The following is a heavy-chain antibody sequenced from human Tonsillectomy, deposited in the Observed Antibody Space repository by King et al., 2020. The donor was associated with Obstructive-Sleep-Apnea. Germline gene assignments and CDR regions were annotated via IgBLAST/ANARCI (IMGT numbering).Heavy chain of an antibody. CDR1: GFSLSTNGMC. Sequence: TLKESGPALVKPTQTLTLTCTFSGFSLSTNGMCVSWIRQPPGKALEWLARIDWDDAKHYTTSLKTRLTISRDTSKNQVVLTMTNMDPVDTATYYCVRGGGTASGLNWFDPWGQGTLVTVSS. D-gene: IGHD3-16*01. CDR2: IDWDDAK. CDR3: VRGGGTASGLNWFDP. V-gene: IGHV2-70*11. J-gene: IGHJ5*02.